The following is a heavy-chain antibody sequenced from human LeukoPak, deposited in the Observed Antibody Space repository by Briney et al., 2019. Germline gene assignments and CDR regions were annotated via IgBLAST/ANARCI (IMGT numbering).Heavy chain of an antibody. Sequence: QPGGSLRLSCAASGFTFSSYEMNWVRQAPGKGLEWVSYISSSGSTIYYADSVKGRFTISRDNAKNSLYLQMNSLRAEDTAVYYCAREPFGESSHWGRGILVTVSS. CDR3: AREPFGESSH. CDR1: GFTFSSYE. V-gene: IGHV3-48*03. CDR2: ISSSGSTI. D-gene: IGHD3-10*01. J-gene: IGHJ4*02.